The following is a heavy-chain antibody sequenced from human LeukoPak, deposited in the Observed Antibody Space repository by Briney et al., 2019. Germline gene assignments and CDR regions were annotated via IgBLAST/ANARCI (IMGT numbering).Heavy chain of an antibody. CDR1: GFTFSSYA. CDR2: ISYDGSNK. CDR3: ARALYNTGWYPGYFDS. Sequence: GGSLRLSCAASGFTFSSYAMHWVRQAPGKGLEWVAVISYDGSNKYYADSVKGRFTISRDNSKNTLYLQMNSLRAEDTAMYYCARALYNTGWYPGYFDSWGQGTLVTVSS. D-gene: IGHD6-19*01. V-gene: IGHV3-30-3*01. J-gene: IGHJ4*02.